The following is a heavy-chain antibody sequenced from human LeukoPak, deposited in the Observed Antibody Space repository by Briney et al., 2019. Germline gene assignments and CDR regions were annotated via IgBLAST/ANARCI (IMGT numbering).Heavy chain of an antibody. CDR1: GGSISSYY. D-gene: IGHD3-10*01. CDR2: IYYSGST. Sequence: PSETLSLTCTVSGGSISSYYWSWIRQPPGKGLEWIGYIYYSGSTNYNPSLKSRVTISVDTSKNQFSLKPSSVTAADTAVYYCARDRAWFGELSEGVGYYFDYWGQGTLVTVSS. J-gene: IGHJ4*02. V-gene: IGHV4-59*12. CDR3: ARDRAWFGELSEGVGYYFDY.